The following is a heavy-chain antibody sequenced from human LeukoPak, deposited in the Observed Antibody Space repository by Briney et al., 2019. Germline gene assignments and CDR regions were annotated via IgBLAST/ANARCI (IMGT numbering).Heavy chain of an antibody. J-gene: IGHJ4*02. CDR2: IYYSGST. V-gene: IGHV4-39*01. CDR1: GGSLSSSSYY. Sequence: SETLSLTCTVSGGSLSSSSYYWCWIRQPPGKGLEWIGSIYYSGSTYYNPSLQRRVTISVDTSKNQFSLKLSSVTAADTAVYYCARPRRGTDTRTFDYWGQGTLVTVSS. CDR3: ARPRRGTDTRTFDY. D-gene: IGHD3-16*01.